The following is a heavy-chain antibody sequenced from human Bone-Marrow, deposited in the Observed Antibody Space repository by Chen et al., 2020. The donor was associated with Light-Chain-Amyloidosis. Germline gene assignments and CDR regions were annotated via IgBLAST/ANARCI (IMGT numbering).Heavy chain of an antibody. Sequence: EVQLVESGGGLLQRGGSLRLSCAASGFAFSSYAMSWVRQAPGKGLEWVSTISGSGGSRYYGDSVKGRLTISRDNSKNALFLQMNSLRAEDTAVYYCATNLNWNYDDDYWGQGTLVTVSS. CDR3: ATNLNWNYDDDY. CDR2: ISGSGGSR. CDR1: GFAFSSYA. V-gene: IGHV3-23*04. D-gene: IGHD1-7*01. J-gene: IGHJ4*02.